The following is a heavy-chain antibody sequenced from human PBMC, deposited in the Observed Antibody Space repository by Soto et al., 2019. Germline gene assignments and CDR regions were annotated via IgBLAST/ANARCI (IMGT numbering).Heavy chain of an antibody. D-gene: IGHD3-16*01. Sequence: QVQLQQWGAGLLKPSETLSLTCAVYGGSFSGYYWSWIRQPPGKGLEWIGEINHSGSTNYSPSLKSRVTISVDTSKNQFSLKLSSVTAADTAVYYCARGLWGRHGMDVWGQGTTVTVSS. J-gene: IGHJ6*02. CDR2: INHSGST. V-gene: IGHV4-34*01. CDR1: GGSFSGYY. CDR3: ARGLWGRHGMDV.